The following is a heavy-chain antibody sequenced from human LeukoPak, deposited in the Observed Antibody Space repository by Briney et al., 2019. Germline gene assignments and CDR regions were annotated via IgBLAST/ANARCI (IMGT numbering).Heavy chain of an antibody. CDR3: AGGSYGRAIFDY. J-gene: IGHJ4*02. CDR2: ISGSRGAI. V-gene: IGHV3-48*03. CDR1: GFTFSSYE. Sequence: PGGSLRLSCAAYGFTFSSYEMNWVRQAPGKGLEWVSYISGSRGAIYYADSVKGRFTISKDNAKNSLYLQMNSLRAEDTAVYYCAGGSYGRAIFDYWGQGTLVTVSS. D-gene: IGHD4-17*01.